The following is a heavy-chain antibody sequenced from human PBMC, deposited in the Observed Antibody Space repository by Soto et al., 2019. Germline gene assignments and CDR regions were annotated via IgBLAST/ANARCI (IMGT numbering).Heavy chain of an antibody. V-gene: IGHV3-48*01. J-gene: IGHJ3*02. CDR3: ARKNRILYAFDI. Sequence: EVQLVESGGGLVQPGGSLRLSCAAAGFTFSSNDMNWVRQAPGKGLEWVSYISSSSSPIYYADSVRGRFTISRDNAKNSLYLQMNSLRAEDTAVYYCARKNRILYAFDIWGQGTMVTVSS. CDR2: ISSSSSPI. CDR1: GFTFSSND. D-gene: IGHD2-15*01.